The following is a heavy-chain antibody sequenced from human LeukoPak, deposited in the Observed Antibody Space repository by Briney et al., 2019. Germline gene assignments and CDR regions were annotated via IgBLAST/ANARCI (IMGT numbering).Heavy chain of an antibody. J-gene: IGHJ4*02. CDR3: VREGPPSRLWFGDVTYCDY. D-gene: IGHD3-10*01. V-gene: IGHV4-4*07. CDR1: GCSISSYY. Sequence: SETLSLTCTVSGCSISSYYWSWIRQPAGKGLEWIGRIYTSGSTNYNLPLKSRVTMSVDTSKNQFSLKLSSVTAADTAVYYCVREGPPSRLWFGDVTYCDYWGQGTLVTVSS. CDR2: IYTSGST.